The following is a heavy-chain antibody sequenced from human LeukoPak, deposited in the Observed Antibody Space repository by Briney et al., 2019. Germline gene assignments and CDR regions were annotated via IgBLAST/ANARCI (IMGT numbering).Heavy chain of an antibody. CDR3: ARERRDGYNWLDY. J-gene: IGHJ4*02. D-gene: IGHD5-24*01. CDR2: IYYSGST. Sequence: SETLSLTYTVSGGSVSSGSYYWSWIRQPPGKGLEWIGYIYYSGSTNYNPSLKSRVTISVDTSKNQFSLKLSSVTAADTAVYYCARERRDGYNWLDYWGQGTLVTVSS. V-gene: IGHV4-61*01. CDR1: GGSVSSGSYY.